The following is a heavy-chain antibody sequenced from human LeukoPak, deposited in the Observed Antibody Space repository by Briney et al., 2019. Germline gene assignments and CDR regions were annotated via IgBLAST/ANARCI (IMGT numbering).Heavy chain of an antibody. Sequence: GGSLRLSCVASGFTYNNYWMGWVRQAPGKGLEWVANIKQDGSEIDFVDSLKGRFTISRDNAKNSLFLQVNSLRAEDTAVYYCARIGYRSSSFDCWGQGTLVTVSS. CDR3: ARIGYRSSSFDC. D-gene: IGHD6-13*01. J-gene: IGHJ4*02. V-gene: IGHV3-7*01. CDR1: GFTYNNYW. CDR2: IKQDGSEI.